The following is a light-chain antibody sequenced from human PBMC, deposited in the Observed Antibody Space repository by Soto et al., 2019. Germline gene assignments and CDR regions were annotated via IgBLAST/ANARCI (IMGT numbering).Light chain of an antibody. CDR2: TAS. J-gene: IGKJ4*01. CDR3: LQDFSFPLT. Sequence: AIQMTQSPSSLSASVGDRVTITCRASQGIRNDLAWYQRKPGKAPKLLIYTASSLQNGVPPRFSGSGSDTVFTLTIDGLQPEDFATYYCLQDFSFPLTFGGGTKVDIK. CDR1: QGIRND. V-gene: IGKV1-6*01.